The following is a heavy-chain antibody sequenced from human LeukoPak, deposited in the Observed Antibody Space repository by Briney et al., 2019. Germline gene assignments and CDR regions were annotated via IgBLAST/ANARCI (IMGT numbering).Heavy chain of an antibody. Sequence: PGGSLRLSCAASRFSFNSYVMSWVRQAPGKGLECVSGISATADNTYYADSVKGRFTISRDNSKNTLYLQMNSLRVEDTAVYYCAKVSGRIQIWPQPFGDGMDVWGQGTTVTVSS. CDR1: RFSFNSYV. D-gene: IGHD5-18*01. V-gene: IGHV3-23*01. CDR2: ISATADNT. CDR3: AKVSGRIQIWPQPFGDGMDV. J-gene: IGHJ6*02.